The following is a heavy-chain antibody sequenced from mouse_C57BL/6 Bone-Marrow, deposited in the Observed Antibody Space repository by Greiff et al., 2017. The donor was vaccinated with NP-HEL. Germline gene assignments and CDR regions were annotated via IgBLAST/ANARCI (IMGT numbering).Heavy chain of an antibody. D-gene: IGHD3-2*02. CDR2: IDPENGDT. J-gene: IGHJ2*01. Sequence: VQLKQSGAELVRPGASVKLSCTASGFHIKDDYMHWVKQRPEQGLEWIGWIDPENGDTEYASKFQGKATITADTSSNTAYLQLSSLTSEDTAVYYCTTAQATYYWGQGTTLTVSS. CDR3: TTAQATYY. V-gene: IGHV14-4*01. CDR1: GFHIKDDY.